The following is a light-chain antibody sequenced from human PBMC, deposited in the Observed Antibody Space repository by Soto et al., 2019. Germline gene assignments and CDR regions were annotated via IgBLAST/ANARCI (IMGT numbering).Light chain of an antibody. CDR2: SND. Sequence: QAVVTQPPSASGTPGQRVTISCSGGSSNIGRNYVYWYQQLPGTAPKLLIYSNDQRPSGVPDRFSGSKSGTSAALAISGLRSEDEADYYCAAWDDSLSGVFGGGTKVTVL. V-gene: IGLV1-47*01. J-gene: IGLJ3*02. CDR1: SSNIGRNY. CDR3: AAWDDSLSGV.